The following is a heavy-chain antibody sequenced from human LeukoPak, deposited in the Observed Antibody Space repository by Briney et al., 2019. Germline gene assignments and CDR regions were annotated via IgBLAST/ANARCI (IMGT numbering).Heavy chain of an antibody. J-gene: IGHJ6*04. Sequence: SVKVSCKASGGTFSSYAISWVRQAPGQGLEWMGGIIPIFGTANYSQKFQGRVTITPDKSTSTAYMELSSMRYEDTAVYYCARGNDYVWGSYRYTIQVAAPYYYYYGMDVWGKGTTVTVSS. CDR1: GGTFSSYA. D-gene: IGHD3-16*02. CDR2: IIPIFGTA. V-gene: IGHV1-69*06. CDR3: ARGNDYVWGSYRYTIQVAAPYYYYYGMDV.